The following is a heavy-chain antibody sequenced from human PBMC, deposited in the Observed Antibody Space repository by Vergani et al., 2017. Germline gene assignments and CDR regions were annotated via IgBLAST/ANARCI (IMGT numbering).Heavy chain of an antibody. J-gene: IGHJ6*02. Sequence: QVQLVQSGAEVKKPGASVKVSCKASGYTFTSYGISWVRQAPGQGLEWMGWISAYNGNTNYAQKLQGRVTMTTDTPTSTAYMELRSLRSDDTAVYYCARDPDIVVVXAAPYYYYYYGMDVWSQGTTVTVSS. D-gene: IGHD2-2*01. V-gene: IGHV1-18*04. CDR2: ISAYNGNT. CDR1: GYTFTSYG. CDR3: ARDPDIVVVXAAPYYYYYYGMDV.